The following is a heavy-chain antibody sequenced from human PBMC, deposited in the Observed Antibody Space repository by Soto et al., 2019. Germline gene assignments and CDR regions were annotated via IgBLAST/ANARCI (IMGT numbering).Heavy chain of an antibody. CDR3: AKDLPGSGWSFDY. V-gene: IGHV3-23*01. CDR2: IINRGSST. D-gene: IGHD6-19*01. J-gene: IGHJ4*02. Sequence: EVQLLESGGGLVQPGGSLRLSCAASGLPFSSYAMSWVRQAPGKGLEWVSSIINRGSSTYYADSVKGRFTISRDNSKNTLYLLMNSLRAEDTAIYYCAKDLPGSGWSFDYWGQGTLVTVSS. CDR1: GLPFSSYA.